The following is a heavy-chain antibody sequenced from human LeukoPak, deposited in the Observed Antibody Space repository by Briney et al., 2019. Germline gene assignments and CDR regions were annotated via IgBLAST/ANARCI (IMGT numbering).Heavy chain of an antibody. Sequence: SVKVSCKASGYTFTGYDMHWVRQAPGQGLEWMGRIIPILGIANYAQKFQGRVTITADKSTSTAYMELSSLRSEDTAVYYCARDNLPDSSGYTYFDYWGQGTLVTVSS. J-gene: IGHJ4*02. CDR1: GYTFTGYD. V-gene: IGHV1-69*04. D-gene: IGHD3-22*01. CDR2: IIPILGIA. CDR3: ARDNLPDSSGYTYFDY.